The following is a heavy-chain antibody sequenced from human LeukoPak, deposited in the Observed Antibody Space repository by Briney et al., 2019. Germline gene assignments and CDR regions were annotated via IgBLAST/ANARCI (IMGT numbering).Heavy chain of an antibody. CDR1: GYTFTGYY. CDR3: ARAMMQGYSGYDYSY. D-gene: IGHD5-12*01. V-gene: IGHV1-2*02. Sequence: ASVKVSCKASGYTFTGYYMHWVRQAPGQGLEWMGWINPNSGGTNYAQKFQGRVTMTRDTSISTAYMELSRLRSDDTAVYYCARAMMQGYSGYDYSYWGQGTLVTVSS. CDR2: INPNSGGT. J-gene: IGHJ4*02.